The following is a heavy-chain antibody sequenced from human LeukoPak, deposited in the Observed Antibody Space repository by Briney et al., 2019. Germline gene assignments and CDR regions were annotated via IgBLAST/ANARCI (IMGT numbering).Heavy chain of an antibody. D-gene: IGHD1-1*01. Sequence: GGSPRLSCAPSGFPPSRYSMNWGRQAPGKGREWISYITSSISTIYYADSVNGRFTISRDNANNSLYLEMNSLRADDTAVYYCARDHRYGGLFDYWGQGTLVTVSS. J-gene: IGHJ4*02. CDR2: ITSSISTI. CDR1: GFPPSRYS. CDR3: ARDHRYGGLFDY. V-gene: IGHV3-48*01.